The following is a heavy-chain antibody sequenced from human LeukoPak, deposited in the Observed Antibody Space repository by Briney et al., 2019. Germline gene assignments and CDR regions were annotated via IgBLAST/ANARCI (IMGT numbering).Heavy chain of an antibody. D-gene: IGHD6-6*01. J-gene: IGHJ6*03. CDR2: ISSSGSTI. CDR1: GFTFSDYY. Sequence: PGRSLRLSCAASGFTFSDYYMSWIRQAPGKGLEWVSYISSSGSTIYYADSVKGRFTISRDNAKNSLYLQMNSLRAEDTAVYYCARALGSSPRRNYMDVWGKGTTVTVSS. CDR3: ARALGSSPRRNYMDV. V-gene: IGHV3-11*04.